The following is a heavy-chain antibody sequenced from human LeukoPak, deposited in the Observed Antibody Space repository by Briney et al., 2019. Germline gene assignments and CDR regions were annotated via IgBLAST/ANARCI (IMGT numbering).Heavy chain of an antibody. J-gene: IGHJ6*02. CDR1: GFTFSDSW. D-gene: IGHD3-16*01. Sequence: PGGSLRLSCAASGFTFSDSWMSWVRQAPGKGLEWVANMNQDGSAKGYVDSVKGRFTISRDNARNSQYLQMSSLRPEDTAVYYCATYTHWVAGDVWGQGTTVTVSS. CDR3: ATYTHWVAGDV. CDR2: MNQDGSAK. V-gene: IGHV3-7*01.